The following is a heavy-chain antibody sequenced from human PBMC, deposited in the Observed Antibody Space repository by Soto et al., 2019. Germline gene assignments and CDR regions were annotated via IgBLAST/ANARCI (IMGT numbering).Heavy chain of an antibody. D-gene: IGHD4-17*01. CDR2: IYTSGST. V-gene: IGHV4-4*07. J-gene: IGHJ4*02. CDR3: ARDLRLYGALDY. CDR1: GGSISSYY. Sequence: SETLSLTSIVAGGSISSYYWSWIRQPAGKGLEWIGRIYTSGSTNYNPSLKSRVTMSVDTSKSQFSLKLSSVTAADTAVYYCARDLRLYGALDYWGQGTLVTVSS.